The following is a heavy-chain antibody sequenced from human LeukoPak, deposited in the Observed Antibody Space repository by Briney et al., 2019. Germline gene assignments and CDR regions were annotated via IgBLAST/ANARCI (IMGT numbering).Heavy chain of an antibody. CDR3: ARREAGYCSGGSCSSGGWFDP. V-gene: IGHV4-4*07. CDR1: GGSISSYY. J-gene: IGHJ5*02. D-gene: IGHD2-15*01. CDR2: IYTSGST. Sequence: SETLSLTCTVSGGSISSYYWSWIRQPAGKGLEWIGRIYTSGSTNYNPSLKSRVTMSVDTSKNQFSLKLSSVTAADTAVYYCARREAGYCSGGSCSSGGWFDPWGQGTLVTVSS.